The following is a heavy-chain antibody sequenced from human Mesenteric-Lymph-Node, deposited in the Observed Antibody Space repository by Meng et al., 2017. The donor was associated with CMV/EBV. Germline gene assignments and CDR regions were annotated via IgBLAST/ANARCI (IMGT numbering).Heavy chain of an antibody. V-gene: IGHV3-21*01. J-gene: IGHJ3*01. D-gene: IGHD2-8*01. CDR2: ISSSSSYT. CDR1: GFTFSRYS. Sequence: GESLKISCVASGFTFSRYSMNWVRQAPGKGLEWVSSISSSSSYTYDADSVKGRFTISRDNAKNSLYLQMNSLRAEDTAVYYCSGWEDASEYAFDLWGQGTMVTVSS. CDR3: SGWEDASEYAFDL.